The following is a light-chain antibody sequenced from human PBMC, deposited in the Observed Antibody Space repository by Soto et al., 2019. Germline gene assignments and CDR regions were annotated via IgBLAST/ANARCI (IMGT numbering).Light chain of an antibody. Sequence: QSVLTQPVSVSGSPGQSITISCTGTSSDVGGYNYVSWYQQHPGKAPKLMIYEVSNRPSGVSNRFSGSKSGNTASLTISGLQAEDEADYYCSSYTSSSIDYVFGTGTKLPVL. J-gene: IGLJ1*01. V-gene: IGLV2-14*01. CDR3: SSYTSSSIDYV. CDR1: SSDVGGYNY. CDR2: EVS.